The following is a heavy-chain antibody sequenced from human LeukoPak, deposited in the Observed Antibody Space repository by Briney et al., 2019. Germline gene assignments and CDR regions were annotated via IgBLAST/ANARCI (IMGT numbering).Heavy chain of an antibody. D-gene: IGHD1-26*01. V-gene: IGHV4-4*09. CDR3: ARSDGIVGEEAWFDP. CDR2: IFTTEVT. J-gene: IGHJ5*02. CDR1: GGSIGTFH. Sequence: KPSETLSLTCSVSGGSIGTFHWHWIRQPPGKGLEWIGYIFTTEVTNYSPSLKSRVTISVDTSKNQFSLGLSSVTAADTAVYYCARSDGIVGEEAWFDPWGQGTLVTVSS.